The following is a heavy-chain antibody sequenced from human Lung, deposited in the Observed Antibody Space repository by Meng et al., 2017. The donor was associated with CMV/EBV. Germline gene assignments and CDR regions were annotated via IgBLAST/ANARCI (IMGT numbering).Heavy chain of an antibody. V-gene: IGHV1-2*02. Sequence: SVKVSCKASGYTFTGYYMHWVRQAPGQGLEWMGWINPNSGGTNYAQKFQGRVTMTRDTSISTAYMELSRLRSDDTAVYYCARVDCSSTSCYLLDGWFDPWGQGTLVTVSS. D-gene: IGHD2-2*01. CDR1: GYTFTGYY. CDR2: INPNSGGT. J-gene: IGHJ5*02. CDR3: ARVDCSSTSCYLLDGWFDP.